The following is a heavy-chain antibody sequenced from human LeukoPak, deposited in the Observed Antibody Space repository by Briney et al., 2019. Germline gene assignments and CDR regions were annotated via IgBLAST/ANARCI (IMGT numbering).Heavy chain of an antibody. CDR3: AREGLAGWELLRMVFDY. D-gene: IGHD1-26*01. CDR2: INPNSGGT. Sequence: ASVKVSCKASGYTFTGYYMHWVRQAPGQGLEWMGWINPNSGGTNYAQKFQGRVTMTRDTSISTAYMELSRLRSDDTAVYYCAREGLAGWELLRMVFDYWGQGTLVTVSS. J-gene: IGHJ4*02. V-gene: IGHV1-2*02. CDR1: GYTFTGYY.